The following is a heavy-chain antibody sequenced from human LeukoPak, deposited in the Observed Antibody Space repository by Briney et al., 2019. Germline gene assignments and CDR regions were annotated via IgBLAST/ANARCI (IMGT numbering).Heavy chain of an antibody. J-gene: IGHJ5*02. D-gene: IGHD6-13*01. Sequence: GGSLRLSCAASGFTFSSYGMHWVRQAPGKGLEWVAVISYDGSNKYYADSVKGRFTISRDNSKNTLYLQMNSLRGEDTALYYCAKGHYLVRTGFDPWGQGTLVTVSS. V-gene: IGHV3-30*18. CDR2: ISYDGSNK. CDR1: GFTFSSYG. CDR3: AKGHYLVRTGFDP.